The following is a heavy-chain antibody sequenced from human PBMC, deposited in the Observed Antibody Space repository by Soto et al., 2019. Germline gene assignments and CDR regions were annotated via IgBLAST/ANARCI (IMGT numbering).Heavy chain of an antibody. CDR2: ISGSGGST. CDR3: AKDGGSSGWPPGGYYYYGMDV. V-gene: IGHV3-23*01. J-gene: IGHJ6*02. Sequence: GGSLRLSCAASGFTFSSYAMSWVRQAPGKGLEWVSAISGSGGSTYYADSVKGRFTISRDNSKNTLYLQMNSLRAEDTAVYYCAKDGGSSGWPPGGYYYYGMDVWGQGTLVTVSS. D-gene: IGHD6-19*01. CDR1: GFTFSSYA.